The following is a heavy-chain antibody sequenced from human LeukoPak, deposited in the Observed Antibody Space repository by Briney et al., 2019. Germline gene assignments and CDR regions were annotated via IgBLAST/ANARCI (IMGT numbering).Heavy chain of an antibody. V-gene: IGHV4-4*07. J-gene: IGHJ4*02. Sequence: TSETLSLTCTVSGGSISSYYWSWIRQPAGKGREWLGRIYTSGSTNYNPPLKSRVTMSVATSKNQFSLKLSSVTAADTAVYYCARDKSIQLGYDYVWGRYRNYFDSWGQGTLVTVSS. CDR3: ARDKSIQLGYDYVWGRYRNYFDS. CDR1: GGSISSYY. D-gene: IGHD3-16*02. CDR2: IYTSGST.